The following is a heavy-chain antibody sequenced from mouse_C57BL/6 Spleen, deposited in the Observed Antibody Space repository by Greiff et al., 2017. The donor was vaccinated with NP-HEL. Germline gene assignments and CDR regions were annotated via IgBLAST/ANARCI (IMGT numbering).Heavy chain of an antibody. V-gene: IGHV5-17*01. CDR2: ISSGSSTI. Sequence: EVKLMESGGGLVKPGGSLKLSCAASGFTFSDYGMHWVRQAPEKGLEWVAYISSGSSTIYYADTVKGRFTISRDNAKNTLFRQMTSLRSEDTAMYYCARDYYGSSYGDYWGQGTTLTVSS. CDR3: ARDYYGSSYGDY. D-gene: IGHD1-1*01. J-gene: IGHJ2*01. CDR1: GFTFSDYG.